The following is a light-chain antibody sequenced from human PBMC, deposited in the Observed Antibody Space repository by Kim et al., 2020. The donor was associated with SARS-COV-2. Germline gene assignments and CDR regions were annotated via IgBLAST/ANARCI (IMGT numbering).Light chain of an antibody. CDR1: GGSIASNP. CDR2: EDN. Sequence: NFMLTQPHSVSESPGKTVTISCTRSGGSIASNPVQWHQQRPGRSPTTVIYEDNERPSGVPDRFSGSIDISSNSASLIISALKAEDEADYYCQSHDREKRWVFCGRTQLTVL. CDR3: QSHDREKRWV. V-gene: IGLV6-57*01. J-gene: IGLJ3*02.